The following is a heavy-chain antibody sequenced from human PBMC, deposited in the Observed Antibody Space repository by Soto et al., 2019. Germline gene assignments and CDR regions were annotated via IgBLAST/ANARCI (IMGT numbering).Heavy chain of an antibody. D-gene: IGHD1-7*01. CDR1: GYTFTSYY. Sequence: GASVKVSCKASGYTFTSYYMHWVRQAPGQGLEWMGGIIPIFGTANYAQKSQGRVTITADESTSTAYMELSSLRSEDTAVYYCARDGSRYNWNYSWFDPWGQGTLVTVSS. CDR3: ARDGSRYNWNYSWFDP. V-gene: IGHV1-69*13. J-gene: IGHJ5*02. CDR2: IIPIFGTA.